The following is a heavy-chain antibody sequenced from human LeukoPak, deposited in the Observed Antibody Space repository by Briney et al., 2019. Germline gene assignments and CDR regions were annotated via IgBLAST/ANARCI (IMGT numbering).Heavy chain of an antibody. D-gene: IGHD3-22*01. J-gene: IGHJ4*02. V-gene: IGHV1-2*02. CDR2: INPNSGGT. Sequence: ASVKVSCKASGYTFTDYYMHWVRQAPGQGLEWMGWINPNSGGTNYAQKFQGRVTMTRDTSISTAYMELSRLRSDDTAVYYCARVLYYYDSSGYSDLGYWGQGTLVTVSS. CDR1: GYTFTDYY. CDR3: ARVLYYYDSSGYSDLGY.